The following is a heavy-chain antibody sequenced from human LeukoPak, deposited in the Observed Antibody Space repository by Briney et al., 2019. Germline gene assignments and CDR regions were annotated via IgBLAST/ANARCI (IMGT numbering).Heavy chain of an antibody. CDR2: IIPIFGTA. D-gene: IGHD3-10*01. J-gene: IGHJ6*04. V-gene: IGHV1-69*06. Sequence: ASVKVSCKASGGTFSSYAISWVRQAPGQGLEWMGGIIPIFGTANYAQKFQGRVTLTADKSTSTAYMELSSLRSEDTAVYYCARGDSGSSHMDVWGKGTTVTVSS. CDR1: GGTFSSYA. CDR3: ARGDSGSSHMDV.